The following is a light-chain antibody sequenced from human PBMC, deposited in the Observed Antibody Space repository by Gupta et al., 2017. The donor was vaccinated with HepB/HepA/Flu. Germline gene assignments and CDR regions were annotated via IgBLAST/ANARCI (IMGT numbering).Light chain of an antibody. Sequence: SVITESADSLAVSMCERATLNCKSSQSVLYSSNNKNYLAWYQKKPGQPPKLLIYWASTRESGVPNRFSGSGSGTDFTLTINSLQAEDLSVYYFQQYYSTPIAFGGGTKVEIK. CDR3: QQYYSTPIA. CDR2: WAS. J-gene: IGKJ4*01. CDR1: QSVLYSSNNKNY. V-gene: IGKV4-1*01.